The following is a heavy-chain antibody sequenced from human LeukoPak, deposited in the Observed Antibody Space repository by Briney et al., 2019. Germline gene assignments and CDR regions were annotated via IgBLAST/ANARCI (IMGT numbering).Heavy chain of an antibody. J-gene: IGHJ4*02. CDR1: GFTFSSYG. V-gene: IGHV3-30*02. CDR3: ARQTGSGLFILP. CDR2: LRYEGSNK. Sequence: GGSLRLSCAASGFTFSSYGMHWVRQAPGKGLEGVAFLRYEGSNKYYADSVKGGFTISRDNSKNTLYLQMNSLRAEDTAVYYCARQTGSGLFILPGGQGTLVTVSS. D-gene: IGHD3/OR15-3a*01.